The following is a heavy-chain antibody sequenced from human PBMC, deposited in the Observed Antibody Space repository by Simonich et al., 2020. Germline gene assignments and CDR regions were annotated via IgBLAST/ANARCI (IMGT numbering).Heavy chain of an antibody. D-gene: IGHD3-10*01. CDR2: IYWYDDQ. CDR3: AHKLSGWFGERDAFDI. CDR1: GFSLSTSGVG. Sequence: QLTLKASGPTLVKPTQTLTLTCTFSGFSLSTSGVGVGWIRQPPGKALEWLALIYWYDDQRYSPYLKSRLTITKDTSKNQVILTMTNMDPVDTATYYCAHKLSGWFGERDAFDIWGQGTMVTVSS. J-gene: IGHJ3*02. V-gene: IGHV2-5*01.